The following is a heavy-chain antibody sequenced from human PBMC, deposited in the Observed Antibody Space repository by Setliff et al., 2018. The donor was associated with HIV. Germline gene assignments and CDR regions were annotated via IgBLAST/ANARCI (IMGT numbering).Heavy chain of an antibody. CDR1: DGSVSSSSYY. CDR3: ARASAFRDGWYLTHGAFDI. D-gene: IGHD6-19*01. Sequence: SXTLSXXXTVSDGSVSSSSYYWAWIRQSPGKGLEWIGSIYAGGSPYYQPSLKSRVTISFDTSKNQFSLKLNSVTAADTAVYDCARASAFRDGWYLTHGAFDIWGXGTMVTVSS. J-gene: IGHJ3*02. CDR2: IYAGGSP. V-gene: IGHV4-39*07.